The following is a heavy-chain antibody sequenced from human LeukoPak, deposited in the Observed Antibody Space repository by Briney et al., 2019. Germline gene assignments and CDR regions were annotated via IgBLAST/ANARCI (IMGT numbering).Heavy chain of an antibody. J-gene: IGHJ5*02. CDR2: INPNSGGT. CDR1: GGTFSSYA. CDR3: AREGLRGVIGDNWFDP. V-gene: IGHV1-2*02. Sequence: ASVKVSCKASGGTFSSYAISWVRQAPGQGLEWMGWINPNSGGTNYAQKFQGRVTMTRDTSISTAYMELSRLRSDDTAVYYCAREGLRGVIGDNWFDPWGQGTLVTVSS. D-gene: IGHD3-10*01.